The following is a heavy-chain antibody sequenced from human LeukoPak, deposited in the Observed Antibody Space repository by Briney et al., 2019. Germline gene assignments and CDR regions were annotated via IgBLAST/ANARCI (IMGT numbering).Heavy chain of an antibody. J-gene: IGHJ3*02. V-gene: IGHV3-7*03. Sequence: GSLRLSCAASGFIFSSYWMSWVRQAPGKGLEWVANIKQDGSEKYYVDSVKGRFTISRDNSKNTLYLQMNSLRAEDTAVYYCARDGGFGGPNDAFDIWGQGTMVTVSS. D-gene: IGHD3-10*01. CDR2: IKQDGSEK. CDR3: ARDGGFGGPNDAFDI. CDR1: GFIFSSYW.